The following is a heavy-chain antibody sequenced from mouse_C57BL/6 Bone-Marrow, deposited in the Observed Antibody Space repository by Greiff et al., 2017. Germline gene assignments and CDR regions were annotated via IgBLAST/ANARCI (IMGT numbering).Heavy chain of an antibody. J-gene: IGHJ3*01. CDR2: IDPENGDT. Sequence: VQLQQSGAELVRPGASVKLSCTASGFNIKDDYMHWVKQRPEQGLEWIGWIDPENGDTEYASKFQGKATITADTSSNTAYLQLSSLTSEDTPVYYCTTSLYYSGSSSFAYWGQGTLVTVSA. CDR1: GFNIKDDY. D-gene: IGHD1-1*01. V-gene: IGHV14-4*01. CDR3: TTSLYYSGSSSFAY.